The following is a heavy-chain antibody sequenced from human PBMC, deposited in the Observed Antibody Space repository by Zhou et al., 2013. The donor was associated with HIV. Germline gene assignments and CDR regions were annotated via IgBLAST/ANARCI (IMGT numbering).Heavy chain of an antibody. J-gene: IGHJ4*01. D-gene: IGHD3-22*01. CDR2: INPHSGDT. V-gene: IGHV1-2*02. CDR1: GYSFTDYY. Sequence: QVQLVQPGAEVQKPGASVKVSCKASGYSFTDYYIHWVRQAPGQGLEWMGWINPHSGDTHYAQKFQGRVTMTRDTSIGAAYVELSGLRSDDTAIYYCARTYNYESRIYQRKTLYYLEFWGHGTLLTVSS. CDR3: ARTYNYESRIYQRKTLYYLEF.